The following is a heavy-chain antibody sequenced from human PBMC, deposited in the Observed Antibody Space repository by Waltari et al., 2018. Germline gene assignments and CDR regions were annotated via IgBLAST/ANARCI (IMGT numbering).Heavy chain of an antibody. J-gene: IGHJ3*02. CDR1: GFTFRSYA. CDR3: AKDAISYYYDSSGYYGDAFDI. V-gene: IGHV3-23*01. CDR2: ISGSGGST. Sequence: EVQLLESGGGLVQPGGSLILSCSASGFTFRSYAMTWVRQAPGTGLEGVSAISGSGGSTYYADSVKGRFTISRDNSKNTLYLQMNSLRAEDTAVYYCAKDAISYYYDSSGYYGDAFDIWGQGTMVTVSS. D-gene: IGHD3-22*01.